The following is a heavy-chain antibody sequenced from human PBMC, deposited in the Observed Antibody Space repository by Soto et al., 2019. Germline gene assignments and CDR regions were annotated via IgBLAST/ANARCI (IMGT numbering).Heavy chain of an antibody. D-gene: IGHD6-6*01. CDR1: GGTFSSYA. CDR3: ARWGQLVQGYYYHYGMDV. J-gene: IGHJ6*02. Sequence: QVQLVQSGAEVKKPGSSVKVSCKASGGTFSSYAISWVRQAPGQGLEWMGGIIPIFGTANYAQKFQGRVTITADESTSTAYMELSSLRSEDTAVYYCARWGQLVQGYYYHYGMDVWGQGTTVTVSS. V-gene: IGHV1-69*01. CDR2: IIPIFGTA.